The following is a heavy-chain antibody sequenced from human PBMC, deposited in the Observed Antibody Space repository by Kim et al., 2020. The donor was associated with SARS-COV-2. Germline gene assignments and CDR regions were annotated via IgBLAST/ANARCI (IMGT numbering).Heavy chain of an antibody. D-gene: IGHD5-18*01. Sequence: YYNPALKSRVTISVDTSKNLFSLKLSSVTAADTAVYYCARGDTAMDPFDYWGQGTLVTVSS. V-gene: IGHV4-31*02. CDR3: ARGDTAMDPFDY. J-gene: IGHJ4*02.